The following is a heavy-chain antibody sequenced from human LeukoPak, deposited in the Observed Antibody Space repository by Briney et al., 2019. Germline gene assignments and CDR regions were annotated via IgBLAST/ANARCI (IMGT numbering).Heavy chain of an antibody. V-gene: IGHV1-69*04. D-gene: IGHD2-21*02. CDR3: ASQRGQVTARNSDAFDI. Sequence: ASVKVSCKASGGTFSSYAISWVRQAPGQGLEWMGRIIPILGIANYAQKFQGRVTITADKSTNTAYMELSSLRSEDTAVYYCASQRGQVTARNSDAFDIWGQGTMVTVSS. CDR2: IIPILGIA. J-gene: IGHJ3*02. CDR1: GGTFSSYA.